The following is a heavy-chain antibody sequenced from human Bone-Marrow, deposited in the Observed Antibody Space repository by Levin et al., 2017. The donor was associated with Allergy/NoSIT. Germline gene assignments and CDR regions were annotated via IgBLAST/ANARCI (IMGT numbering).Heavy chain of an antibody. CDR2: IKSKTDGGTT. D-gene: IGHD6-19*01. CDR1: GFTFSTTW. Sequence: GGSLRLSCAASGFTFSTTWISWVRQAPGKGLEWVGRIKSKTDGGTTDHAAPVKGRFTISRDDSKNTLYLQMNSLKTEDTAVYYCTTVGSRVVAGTKDAFDIWGQGTMVTVSS. V-gene: IGHV3-15*01. J-gene: IGHJ3*02. CDR3: TTVGSRVVAGTKDAFDI.